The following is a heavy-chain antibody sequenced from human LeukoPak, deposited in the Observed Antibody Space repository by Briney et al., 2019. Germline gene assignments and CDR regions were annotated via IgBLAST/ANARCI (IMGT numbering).Heavy chain of an antibody. V-gene: IGHV4-59*08. CDR3: ARVRYYDFWNGPSPPYYFDY. D-gene: IGHD3-3*01. Sequence: PSETLSLTCTVSGGSMSSYYWSWIRQPPGKGLEWIGYIYDSGSTNYNPSLKSRVTISVDTSKNQFSLNLSSVTAADTAVYYCARVRYYDFWNGPSPPYYFDYWGQGTLVTVSS. J-gene: IGHJ4*02. CDR2: IYDSGST. CDR1: GGSMSSYY.